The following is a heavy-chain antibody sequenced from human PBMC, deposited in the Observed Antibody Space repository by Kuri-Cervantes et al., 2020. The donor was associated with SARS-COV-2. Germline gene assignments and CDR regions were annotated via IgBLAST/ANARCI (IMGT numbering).Heavy chain of an antibody. J-gene: IGHJ4*02. CDR2: ISYDGSNT. CDR3: ARDRVGVHDY. Sequence: GGSLRLSCAASGFTFSSYAIHWVRQAPGKGLEWVAIISYDGSNTYYADSVKGRFTISRDNSKNTLYLQMNSLRTEDTAIYYCARDRVGVHDYWGQGTQVTVSS. D-gene: IGHD2-21*01. CDR1: GFTFSSYA. V-gene: IGHV3-30-3*01.